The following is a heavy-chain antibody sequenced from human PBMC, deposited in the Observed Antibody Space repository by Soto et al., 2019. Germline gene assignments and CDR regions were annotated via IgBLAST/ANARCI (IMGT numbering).Heavy chain of an antibody. J-gene: IGHJ4*02. CDR1: RFTFSGYS. CDR2: ISGGSETI. CDR3: ARESPASQWLPTRYLDY. V-gene: IGHV3-48*02. Sequence: EVQLVESGGDLVQPGGSLRLSCAASRFTFSGYSMNWVRQAPGKGLEWVSYISGGSETIYYADSVKGRFTISRDNAKNSLYLQMNSLRDEDTAVYYCARESPASQWLPTRYLDYWGQVTLVTVAS. D-gene: IGHD6-19*01.